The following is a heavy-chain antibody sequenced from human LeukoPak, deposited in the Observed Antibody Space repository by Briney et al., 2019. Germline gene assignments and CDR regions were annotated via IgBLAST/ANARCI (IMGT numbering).Heavy chain of an antibody. CDR3: TRDDIGPLADY. J-gene: IGHJ4*02. CDR1: GFTFGDYA. V-gene: IGHV3-49*03. CDR2: IRSKAYGGTT. Sequence: GGSLRLSCTASGFTFGDYAMSWFRQAPGKGLEWVGFIRSKAYGGTTEYAASVKGRFTISRDDSKSIAYLQMNSLKTEDTAVYYCTRDDIGPLADYWGQGTLVTVSS.